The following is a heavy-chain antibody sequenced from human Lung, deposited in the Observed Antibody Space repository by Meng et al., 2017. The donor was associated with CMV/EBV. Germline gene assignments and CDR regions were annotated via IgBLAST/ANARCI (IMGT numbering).Heavy chain of an antibody. D-gene: IGHD3-10*01. J-gene: IGHJ5*02. V-gene: IGHV3-30-3*01. Sequence: SLKISXAASGFTFSSYAMHWARQAPGKGLEWVAVISYDGSNKYYADSVKGRFTISRDNSKNTLFLQMNNLRPEDTAVYYCARGGPIRGVNMGEGFDPWGQGTLVTVSS. CDR3: ARGGPIRGVNMGEGFDP. CDR2: ISYDGSNK. CDR1: GFTFSSYA.